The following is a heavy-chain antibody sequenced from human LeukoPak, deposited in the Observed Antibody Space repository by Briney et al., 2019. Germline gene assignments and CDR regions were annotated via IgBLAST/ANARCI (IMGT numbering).Heavy chain of an antibody. V-gene: IGHV4-38-2*02. CDR1: DYSISSGYY. CDR3: ARQRVAGTFVMKDY. J-gene: IGHJ4*02. Sequence: SETLSLTCSVSDYSISSGYYWGWIRQPPGKGLEWIGSMEWIGSIYHSGSAYYNPSLKSRVTISVDTSKNQFSLKLSSVTAADTAVYYCARQRVAGTFVMKDYWGQGTLVTVSS. CDR2: IYHSGSA. D-gene: IGHD6-19*01.